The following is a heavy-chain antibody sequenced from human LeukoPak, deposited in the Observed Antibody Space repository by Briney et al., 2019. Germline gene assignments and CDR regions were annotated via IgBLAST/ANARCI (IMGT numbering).Heavy chain of an antibody. V-gene: IGHV3-74*01. D-gene: IGHD3-10*01. CDR2: IKSDGSST. J-gene: IGHJ4*02. CDR1: GFTFSSYW. CDR3: GCTMARGVITYYFDY. Sequence: GRSLRLSCAASGFTFSSYWMHWVRQAPGKGLVWVSRIKSDGSSTSYAESVKGRFTISRDNSKNTLYLQMNSLRAEDTAVYYCGCTMARGVITYYFDYWGQGTLVTVSS.